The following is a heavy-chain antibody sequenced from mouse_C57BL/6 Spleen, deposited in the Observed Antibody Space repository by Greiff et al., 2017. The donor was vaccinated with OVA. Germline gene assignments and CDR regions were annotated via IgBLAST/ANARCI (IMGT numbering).Heavy chain of an antibody. CDR1: GYTFTDYN. D-gene: IGHD1-1*01. CDR2: INPNNGGT. V-gene: IGHV1-18*01. J-gene: IGHJ4*01. Sequence: EVKLEESGPELVKPGASVKIPCKASGYTFTDYNMDWVKQSHGKSLEWIGDINPNNGGTIYNQKFKGKATLTVDKSSSTAYMELRSLTSEDTAVYYCAKFSSSYGYYAMDYWGQGTSVTVSS. CDR3: AKFSSSYGYYAMDY.